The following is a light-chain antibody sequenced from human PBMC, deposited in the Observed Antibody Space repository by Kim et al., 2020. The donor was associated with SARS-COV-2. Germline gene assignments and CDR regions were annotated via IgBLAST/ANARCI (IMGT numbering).Light chain of an antibody. V-gene: IGKV1-8*01. Sequence: APTGDTVTITCRASQGISSYLAWYQQKPGKAPKLLIYAASTLQSGVPSRFSGSGSGTDFTLTISCLQSEDFATYYCQQYYSYPWTFGQGTKVDIK. J-gene: IGKJ1*01. CDR1: QGISSY. CDR2: AAS. CDR3: QQYYSYPWT.